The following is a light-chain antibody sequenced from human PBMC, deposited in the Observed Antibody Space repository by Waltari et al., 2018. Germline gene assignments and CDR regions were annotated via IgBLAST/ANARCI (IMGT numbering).Light chain of an antibody. CDR3: AAWDDSLSGPV. CDR1: SSNIGSTS. Sequence: QSVLTQPPSASGTPGQRVTISCSGSSSNIGSTSVYWYQQLPGTAPKLLIYRNNQRPSGVPDRFSGSKSGTSASLAISGLRAEDEADYYCAAWDDSLSGPVFGGGTKLTVL. V-gene: IGLV1-47*01. J-gene: IGLJ3*02. CDR2: RNN.